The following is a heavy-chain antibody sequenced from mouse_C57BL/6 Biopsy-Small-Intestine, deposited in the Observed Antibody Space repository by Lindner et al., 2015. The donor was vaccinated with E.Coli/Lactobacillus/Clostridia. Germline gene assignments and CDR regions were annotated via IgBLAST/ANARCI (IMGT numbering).Heavy chain of an antibody. Sequence: VQLQESGAELARPGASVKLSCKASGYTFTSYGISWVKQRTGQGLGWIGEIYPRSGNTYYNEKFKGKATLTADKSSSTAYMELRSLTSEDSAVYFCAREQDTTVDYWGQGTTLTVSS. CDR1: GYTFTSYG. V-gene: IGHV1-81*01. D-gene: IGHD1-1*01. J-gene: IGHJ2*01. CDR3: AREQDTTVDY. CDR2: IYPRSGNT.